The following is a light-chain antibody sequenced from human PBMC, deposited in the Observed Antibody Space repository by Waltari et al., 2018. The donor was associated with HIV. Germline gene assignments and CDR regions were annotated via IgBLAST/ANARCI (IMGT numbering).Light chain of an antibody. V-gene: IGLV1-44*01. J-gene: IGLJ1*01. Sequence: QSVLTQPPSASGTPGQRVTISCSGSSSNIGSTTVNWYQQLPGTAPKPLIYNNNLRPSGVPDRFSGSKSGTSASLAISGLQSEDEADYYCAAWDDSLLYVFGTGTKVTVL. CDR1: SSNIGSTT. CDR2: NNN. CDR3: AAWDDSLLYV.